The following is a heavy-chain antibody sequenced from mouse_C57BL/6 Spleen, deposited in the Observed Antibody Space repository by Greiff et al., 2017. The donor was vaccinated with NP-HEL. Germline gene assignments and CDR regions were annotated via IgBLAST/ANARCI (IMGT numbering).Heavy chain of an antibody. D-gene: IGHD2-4*01. CDR3: ARPYDYDGALFAY. J-gene: IGHJ3*01. Sequence: EVKLVESGGGLVKPGGSLKLSCAASGFTFSDYGMHWVRQAPEKGLEWVAYISSGSSTIYYADTVKGRFTISRDNAKNTLFLQMTSLRSEDTAMYYCARPYDYDGALFAYWGQGTLVTVSA. CDR1: GFTFSDYG. V-gene: IGHV5-17*01. CDR2: ISSGSSTI.